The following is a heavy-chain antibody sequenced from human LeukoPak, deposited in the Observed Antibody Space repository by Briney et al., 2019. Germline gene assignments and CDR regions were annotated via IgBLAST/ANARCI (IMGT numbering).Heavy chain of an antibody. Sequence: PSETLSLTCTVSGGSMSSYYWSWIPQPPGKGLEWIGFIYTSGSTNYNPSLRSRVAISVDTSKNQFSLKLSSVTAADTAVYYCARHLSGYDYLHYYYYYYMDVWGKGTTVTVSS. J-gene: IGHJ6*03. CDR2: IYTSGST. CDR1: GGSMSSYY. V-gene: IGHV4-59*08. CDR3: ARHLSGYDYLHYYYYYYMDV. D-gene: IGHD5-12*01.